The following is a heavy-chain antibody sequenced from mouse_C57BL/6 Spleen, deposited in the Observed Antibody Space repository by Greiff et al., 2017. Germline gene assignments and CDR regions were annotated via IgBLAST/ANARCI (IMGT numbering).Heavy chain of an antibody. CDR2: ISDGGSYT. CDR3: AREAAQGYYFDY. V-gene: IGHV5-4*01. CDR1: GFTFSSYA. Sequence: EVKLMESGGGLVKPGGSLTLSCAASGFTFSSYAMSWVRQTPEKRLEWVATISDGGSYTYYPENVKGRFTISRDNAKNNLYLQMSHLKSEDTAMYYCAREAAQGYYFDYWGQGTTLTVSS. D-gene: IGHD3-2*02. J-gene: IGHJ2*01.